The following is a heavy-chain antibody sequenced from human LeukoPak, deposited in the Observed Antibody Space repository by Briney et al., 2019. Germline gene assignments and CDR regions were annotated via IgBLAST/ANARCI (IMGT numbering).Heavy chain of an antibody. CDR3: GRAVLPDESVYRPFDY. Sequence: GGSLRLSCVASGFTFRSYSMPWVRQAPGKGLEWVANIKQDESEKYYVASVEGRFSISRDNAKNSLYLQMNSLGVEDTFVYYCGRAVLPDESVYRPFDYWGQGILVTVSS. J-gene: IGHJ4*02. CDR1: GFTFRSYS. D-gene: IGHD5/OR15-5a*01. CDR2: IKQDESEK. V-gene: IGHV3-7*01.